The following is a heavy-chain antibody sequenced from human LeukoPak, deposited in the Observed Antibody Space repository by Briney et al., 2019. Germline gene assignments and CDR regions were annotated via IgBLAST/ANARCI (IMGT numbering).Heavy chain of an antibody. D-gene: IGHD3-10*01. Sequence: SETLSLTCTVSGGSISSGGYYWSWIRQHPGKGLEWFGYIYYSGSTYYNPSLKSRVTMSVDTSKNTSSLKLRSVSAADTAVYYCARTGYGSASYSDYWGQGTLVIVSS. V-gene: IGHV4-31*03. J-gene: IGHJ4*01. CDR3: ARTGYGSASYSDY. CDR1: GGSISSGGYY. CDR2: IYYSGST.